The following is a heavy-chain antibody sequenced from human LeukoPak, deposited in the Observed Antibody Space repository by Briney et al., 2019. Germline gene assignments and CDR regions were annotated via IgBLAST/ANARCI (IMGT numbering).Heavy chain of an antibody. D-gene: IGHD2-2*01. V-gene: IGHV1-69*13. CDR3: ARPTVVVVPAAPQYDAFDI. CDR2: FIPMFGTA. J-gene: IGHJ3*02. Sequence: ASVKVSCKASGGPFSSYAISWVRQAPGQGLEWMGGFIPMFGTASYAQKFQGKVTITADASRRTAYMELNSLRSEDTAVYYCARPTVVVVPAAPQYDAFDIWGQGTTVTVSS. CDR1: GGPFSSYA.